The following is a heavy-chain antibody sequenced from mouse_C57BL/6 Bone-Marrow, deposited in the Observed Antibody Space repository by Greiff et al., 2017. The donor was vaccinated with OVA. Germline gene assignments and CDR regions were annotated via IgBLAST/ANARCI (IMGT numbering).Heavy chain of an antibody. V-gene: IGHV5-6*01. Sequence: EVQLQESGGDLVKPGGSLKLSCAASGFTFSSYGMSWVRQTPDKRLEWVATISSGGSYTYYPASVQGRFTISRDNAKNTLYLQMSSLKSEDTAMYYCARHGVYYYGKIFDYWGQGTTLTVSS. CDR2: ISSGGSYT. CDR3: ARHGVYYYGKIFDY. D-gene: IGHD1-1*01. J-gene: IGHJ2*01. CDR1: GFTFSSYG.